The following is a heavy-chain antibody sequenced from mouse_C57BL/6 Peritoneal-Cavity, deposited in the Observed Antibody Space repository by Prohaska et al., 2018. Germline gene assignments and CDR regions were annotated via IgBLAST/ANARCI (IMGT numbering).Heavy chain of an antibody. V-gene: IGHV5-4*01. J-gene: IGHJ1*03. CDR3: ARETTVVAWYFDV. CDR2: ISDGGSYT. Sequence: EVQLVESGGGLVKPGGSLKLSCAASGFTFSSYAMSWVRQTPEKRLELFATISDGGSYTYYPDNVKGRFTISRDNAKNNLYLQMSHLKSEDTAMYYCARETTVVAWYFDVWGTGTTVTVSS. CDR1: GFTFSSYA. D-gene: IGHD1-1*01.